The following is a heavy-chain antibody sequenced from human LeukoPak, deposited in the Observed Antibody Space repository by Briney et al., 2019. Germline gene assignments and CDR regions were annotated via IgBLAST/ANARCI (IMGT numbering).Heavy chain of an antibody. CDR1: GFTFSSYS. V-gene: IGHV3-21*01. Sequence: GGSLRLSCAASGFTFSSYSMNWVRQAPGKGLEWVSSISSSSSYIYYADSVKGRFTISRDNAKNSLYLQMNSLRAEDTAVYYCARDLALIGYYDILTGSPFDYWGQGTLVTVSS. J-gene: IGHJ4*02. CDR3: ARDLALIGYYDILTGSPFDY. D-gene: IGHD3-9*01. CDR2: ISSSSSYI.